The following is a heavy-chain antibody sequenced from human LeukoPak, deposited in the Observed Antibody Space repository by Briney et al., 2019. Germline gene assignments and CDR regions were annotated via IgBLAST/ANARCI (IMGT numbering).Heavy chain of an antibody. Sequence: GGSLRLSCAASGFTFSSYGMHWVRQAPGKGLEWVAVIWYDGSNKYYADSVKGRFTISRDNAKNSLYLQMNSLRAEDTAVYYCARDLGNGDPGPWGQGTLVTVSS. D-gene: IGHD4-17*01. CDR1: GFTFSSYG. V-gene: IGHV3-33*01. J-gene: IGHJ4*02. CDR2: IWYDGSNK. CDR3: ARDLGNGDPGP.